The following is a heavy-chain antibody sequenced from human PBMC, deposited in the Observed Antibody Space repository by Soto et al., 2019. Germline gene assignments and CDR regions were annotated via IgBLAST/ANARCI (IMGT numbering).Heavy chain of an antibody. CDR1: GYIFTTYW. J-gene: IGHJ4*02. D-gene: IGHD5-12*01. Sequence: GESLKISCKASGYIFTTYWIAWVRQMPGKGLEWIGIINPTDSDTRYSPSFQGQVTISADKSISTTYLQWTSLKASDTAIYYCARQWNFDYWGQGILVTVSS. CDR3: ARQWNFDY. V-gene: IGHV5-51*01. CDR2: INPTDSDT.